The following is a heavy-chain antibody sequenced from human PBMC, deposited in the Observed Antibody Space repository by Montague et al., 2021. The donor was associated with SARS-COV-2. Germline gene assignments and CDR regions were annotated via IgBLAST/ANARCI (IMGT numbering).Heavy chain of an antibody. CDR3: ARDRDWDEWGGMDV. D-gene: IGHD1-26*01. J-gene: IGHJ6*02. CDR1: GFTFSSYE. V-gene: IGHV3-48*03. Sequence: SLRLSCAASGFTFSSYEMNWVRQAPGQGLEWISHIRTTGGVKTNMPSYSGKDRFTISRDNAKNSLYLQMNRLRVEDTAIYYCARDRDWDEWGGMDVGGQGT. CDR2: IRTTGGVKTN.